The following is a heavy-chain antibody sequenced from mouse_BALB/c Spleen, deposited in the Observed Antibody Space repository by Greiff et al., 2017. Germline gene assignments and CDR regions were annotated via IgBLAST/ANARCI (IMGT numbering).Heavy chain of an antibody. J-gene: IGHJ2*01. CDR2: IDPSDSYT. V-gene: IGHV1-69*02. CDR1: GYTFTSYW. CDR3: TRGGNSYFDY. Sequence: VQLQQPGAELVKPGASVKLSCKASGYTFTSYWMHWVKQRPGQGLEWIGEIDPSDSYTNYNQKFKDKATLTVDKSSSTAYMQLSSPTSEDSAVYYCTRGGNSYFDYWGQGTTLTVSS. D-gene: IGHD2-1*01.